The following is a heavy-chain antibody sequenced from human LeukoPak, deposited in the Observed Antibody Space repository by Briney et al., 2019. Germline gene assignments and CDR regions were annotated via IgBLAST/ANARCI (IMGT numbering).Heavy chain of an antibody. D-gene: IGHD5-18*01. CDR3: ARGVRGYSYPIFDY. CDR1: GFTFSSDA. J-gene: IGHJ4*02. CDR2: ISYDGSNK. V-gene: IGHV3-30-3*01. Sequence: PGRSLRLSCAASGFTFSSDAMHWVRQAPGKGLEWVAVISYDGSNKYYADSVKGRFTISRDNSKNTLYLQMNSLRAEDTAVYYCARGVRGYSYPIFDYWGQGTLVTVSS.